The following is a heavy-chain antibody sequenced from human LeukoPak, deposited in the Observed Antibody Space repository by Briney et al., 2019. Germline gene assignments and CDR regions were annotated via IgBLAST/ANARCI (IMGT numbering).Heavy chain of an antibody. CDR2: IYSGGLT. Sequence: GGSLRLSCAASGFSVNTKFMQWVRQAPGKGLEWISVIYSGGLTYYSESVEGRFTISRHNSKNTLYLYMNSLRAEDTAVYYCARDEVTSGGGLESWGQGALVIVSS. CDR1: GFSVNTKF. CDR3: ARDEVTSGGGLES. D-gene: IGHD3-16*01. J-gene: IGHJ4*02. V-gene: IGHV3-53*01.